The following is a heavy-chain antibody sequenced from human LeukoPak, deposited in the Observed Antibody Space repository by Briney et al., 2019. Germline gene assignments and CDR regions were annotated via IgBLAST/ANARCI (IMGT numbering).Heavy chain of an antibody. D-gene: IGHD5-18*01. CDR2: IYHSGST. J-gene: IGHJ4*02. Sequence: PSETLSLTCAVSGGSISSGGYSWSWVRQPPGKGLEWIGYIYHSGSTYYNPSLKSRVTISVDRSKNQFSLKLSSVTAADTAVYYCASNVDTAMAHLHPFDCWGQGTLVTVSS. CDR3: ASNVDTAMAHLHPFDC. CDR1: GGSISSGGYS. V-gene: IGHV4-30-2*01.